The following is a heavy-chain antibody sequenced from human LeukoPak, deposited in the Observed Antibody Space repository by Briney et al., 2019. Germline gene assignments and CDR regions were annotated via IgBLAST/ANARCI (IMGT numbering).Heavy chain of an antibody. CDR1: GYTFTSYT. Sequence: AASVKHSCKASGYTFTSYTMHWVRQAPGQGLEWMGWIDTNAGNPTYAQGFTGRFVFSLDTSVTTAYLQISSLKAEDTAVYYCARYYYDSRGYPQFDYWGQGTLVTVSS. J-gene: IGHJ4*02. CDR3: ARYYYDSRGYPQFDY. V-gene: IGHV7-4-1*02. CDR2: IDTNAGNP. D-gene: IGHD3-22*01.